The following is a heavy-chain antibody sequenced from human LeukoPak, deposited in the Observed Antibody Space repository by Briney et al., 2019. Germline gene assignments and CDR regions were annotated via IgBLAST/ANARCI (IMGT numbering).Heavy chain of an antibody. Sequence: GGSLRLSCAASGFTFSSYGMHWVRQAPGKGLEWVAFIRYDGSNKYYADSVKGRFTISRDNSKNTLYLQMNSLRAEDTAVYYCAKDDIVVVPAAILWYYYYMDVWGKGTTVTISS. J-gene: IGHJ6*03. CDR2: IRYDGSNK. D-gene: IGHD2-2*01. CDR1: GFTFSSYG. CDR3: AKDDIVVVPAAILWYYYYMDV. V-gene: IGHV3-30*02.